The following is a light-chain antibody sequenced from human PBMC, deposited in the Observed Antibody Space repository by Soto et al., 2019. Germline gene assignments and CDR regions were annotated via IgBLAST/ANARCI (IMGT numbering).Light chain of an antibody. CDR2: GAS. CDR1: QSVSDN. J-gene: IGKJ2*01. Sequence: EIVMTQSPATLSGSPGERVTLSCRASQSVSDNLAWYQQKPGQAPRLLIYGASTRATTTPARFSGSGSGTEFTLTISSLQSEDFAVYFCQQSNNWPYTFGQGTKLDIK. V-gene: IGKV3-15*01. CDR3: QQSNNWPYT.